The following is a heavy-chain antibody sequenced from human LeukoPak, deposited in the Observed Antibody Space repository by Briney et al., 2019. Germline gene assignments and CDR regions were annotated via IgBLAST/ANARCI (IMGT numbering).Heavy chain of an antibody. CDR1: GFTFSGFW. Sequence: GGSLRLSCAVSGFTFSGFWMSWSRQAPGKGLEWVASINSDGSEGYYADVVKGRFTISSDNAKNSLYLQINSLRAEDTAVYYCARSSYSSSSSVWGQGTMVTVSS. CDR2: INSDGSEG. J-gene: IGHJ3*01. D-gene: IGHD6-6*01. CDR3: ARSSYSSSSSV. V-gene: IGHV3-7*03.